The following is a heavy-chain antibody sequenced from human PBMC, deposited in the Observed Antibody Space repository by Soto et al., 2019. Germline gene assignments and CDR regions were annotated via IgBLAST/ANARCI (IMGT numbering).Heavy chain of an antibody. CDR1: GFTFDDHA. CDR2: ISWNSGSV. CDR3: AKTPRPDLLSPPDF. Sequence: EVQLVESGGGLVQPGRSLRLSCTASGFTFDDHAMHWVRQAPGKGLEWVSAISWNSGSVDYADSVRGRFSISRDNAKNSLYLQMNSLRPEDTALYFCAKTPRPDLLSPPDFWGQGTLVTVSS. J-gene: IGHJ4*02. V-gene: IGHV3-9*01. D-gene: IGHD3-9*01.